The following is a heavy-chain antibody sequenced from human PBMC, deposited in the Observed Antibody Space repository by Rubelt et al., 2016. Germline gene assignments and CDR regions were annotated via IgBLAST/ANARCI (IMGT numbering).Heavy chain of an antibody. V-gene: IGHV3-7*02. CDR2: INQHGSDR. CDR3: ASVPGSSWTGWFDP. CDR1: GFTFSSFW. Sequence: QLVESGGGLVQPGRSLRLSCAGSGFTFSSFWMGWVRQAPGKGLEWVANINQHGSDRYHADSVKGRFTISRDNTKNSLYLQMNRLTAEDTAVYYCASVPGSSWTGWFDPWGQGTLVTVSS. D-gene: IGHD6-13*01. J-gene: IGHJ5*02.